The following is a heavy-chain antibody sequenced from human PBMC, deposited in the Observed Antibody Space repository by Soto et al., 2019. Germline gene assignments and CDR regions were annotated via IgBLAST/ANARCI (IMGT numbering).Heavy chain of an antibody. CDR3: ARDLPCSSTSCYENYYYGMDV. CDR2: IIPIFGTA. J-gene: IGHJ6*02. D-gene: IGHD2-2*01. Sequence: ASVKVSCKASGGTFSSYAISWVRQAPGQGLEWMGGIIPIFGTANYAQKFQGRVTITADESTSTAYMELSSLRSEDTAVYYCARDLPCSSTSCYENYYYGMDVWGQGTTVTVSS. V-gene: IGHV1-69*13. CDR1: GGTFSSYA.